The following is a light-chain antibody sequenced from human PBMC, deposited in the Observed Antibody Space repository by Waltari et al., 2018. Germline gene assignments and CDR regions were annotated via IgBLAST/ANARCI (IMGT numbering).Light chain of an antibody. CDR2: DND. CDR1: RSNIGNNY. J-gene: IGLJ2*01. CDR3: GTWDSSLTSVL. Sequence: QSVLTQPPSVSAAPGQRIPISCSGSRSNIGNNYVSWYQQPPGTAPKLLIYDNDKRPSGIPDRFSGSKSGTSATLGITGLRTGDEADYYCGTWDSSLTSVLFGGGTKLTVL. V-gene: IGLV1-51*01.